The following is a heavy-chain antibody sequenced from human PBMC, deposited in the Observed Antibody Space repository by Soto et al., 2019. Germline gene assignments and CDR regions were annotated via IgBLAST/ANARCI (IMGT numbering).Heavy chain of an antibody. D-gene: IGHD3-10*01. V-gene: IGHV1-8*01. CDR3: ARGINYYASGDDPFDI. CDR1: GYTFTSYD. Sequence: QVQLVQSGAEVKKPGASVKVSCKASGYTFTSYDINWVRQATGQGLEWMGWMNPNSGNTGYAQKFQGRVTMTRNTSISTADMELSSLRSEDTAVYYCARGINYYASGDDPFDIWGQGTMVTVSS. CDR2: MNPNSGNT. J-gene: IGHJ3*02.